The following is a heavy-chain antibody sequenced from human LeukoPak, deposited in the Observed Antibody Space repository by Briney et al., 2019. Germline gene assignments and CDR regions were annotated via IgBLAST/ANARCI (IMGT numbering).Heavy chain of an antibody. CDR3: AAGVVPAEREYDAFDI. Sequence: TSVKVSCKASGFTFTSSAMQWVRQARGQRREGIGWIVVGSGNTNYAQKFQERVTITGDMSTSTAYMELSSLRSEDTAVYYCAAGVVPAEREYDAFDIWGQGTMVTVSS. CDR2: IVVGSGNT. J-gene: IGHJ3*02. D-gene: IGHD2-2*01. V-gene: IGHV1-58*02. CDR1: GFTFTSSA.